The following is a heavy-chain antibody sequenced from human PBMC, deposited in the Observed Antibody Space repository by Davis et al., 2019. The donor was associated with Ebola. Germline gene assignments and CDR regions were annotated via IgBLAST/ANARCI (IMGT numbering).Heavy chain of an antibody. J-gene: IGHJ5*02. CDR1: GFTFSSYA. Sequence: GGSLRLSCVTSGFTFSSYAMSWVRQVPGKGLEWVSAVSYTGDRTYYADSVKGRFTVSRDNSKNTLYLQMNSLRAEDTAVYYCAMPVDTAVLTGWFDAWGQGTLVIVSS. D-gene: IGHD5-18*01. V-gene: IGHV3-23*01. CDR2: VSYTGDRT. CDR3: AMPVDTAVLTGWFDA.